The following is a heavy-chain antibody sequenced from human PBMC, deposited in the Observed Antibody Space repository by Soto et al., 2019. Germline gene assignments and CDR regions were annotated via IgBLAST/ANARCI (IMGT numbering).Heavy chain of an antibody. CDR1: GFTFSSYC. Sequence: GGSLRLSCAASGFTFSSYCMHWVRQAPGKGLEWVAVISYDGSNKYYADSVKGRFTISRDNSKNTLYLQMNSLRAEDTAVYYCAKDYLGYCSGGSCYSNGMDVWGQGTTVTVSS. J-gene: IGHJ6*02. CDR3: AKDYLGYCSGGSCYSNGMDV. D-gene: IGHD2-15*01. CDR2: ISYDGSNK. V-gene: IGHV3-30*18.